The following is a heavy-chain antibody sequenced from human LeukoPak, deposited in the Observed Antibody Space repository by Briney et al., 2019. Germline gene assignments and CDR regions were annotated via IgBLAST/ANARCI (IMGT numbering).Heavy chain of an antibody. CDR2: ISYDGSNK. D-gene: IGHD4-17*01. V-gene: IGHV3-30*04. Sequence: GRSLRLSCAASGFTFSSYAMHWVRQAPGKGLEWVAVISYDGSNKYYADSVKGRFTISRDNSKNTLYLQMNSLRAEDTAVYYCAKSDYGDYNWGQGTLVTVSS. CDR3: AKSDYGDYN. CDR1: GFTFSSYA. J-gene: IGHJ4*02.